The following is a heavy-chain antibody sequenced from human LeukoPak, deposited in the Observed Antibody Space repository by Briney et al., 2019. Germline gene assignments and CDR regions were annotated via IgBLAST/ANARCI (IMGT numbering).Heavy chain of an antibody. CDR3: GRGSVGFGELNY. Sequence: PGGSLRLSCAASGFTFNDYGMQWARQAPGKGLEWVALISYDGSDKYYADSVKGRFTISKNNSKNTLYLQMNSLRIEDTAVYYCGRGSVGFGELNYWGQGTLVTVSS. CDR1: GFTFNDYG. J-gene: IGHJ4*02. CDR2: ISYDGSDK. D-gene: IGHD3-10*01. V-gene: IGHV3-30*03.